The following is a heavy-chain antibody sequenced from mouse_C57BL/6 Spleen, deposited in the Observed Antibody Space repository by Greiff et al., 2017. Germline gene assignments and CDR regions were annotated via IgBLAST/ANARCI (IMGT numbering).Heavy chain of an antibody. CDR3: ARGDDYDGGDFDY. Sequence: VQLQQSGAELVKPGASVKLSCKASGYTFTSYWITWVKQRPGQGLEWIGEIYPGSGSTNYNEKFKSKATLTVDTSSSTAYMQLSSLTSEDSAVYYCARGDDYDGGDFDYWGQGTTLTVSS. D-gene: IGHD2-4*01. CDR1: GYTFTSYW. J-gene: IGHJ2*01. CDR2: IYPGSGST. V-gene: IGHV1-55*01.